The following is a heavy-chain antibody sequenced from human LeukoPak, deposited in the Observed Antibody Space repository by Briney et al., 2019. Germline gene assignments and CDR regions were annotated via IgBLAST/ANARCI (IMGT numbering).Heavy chain of an antibody. Sequence: ASVKVSCKASGYTFTSYYMHWVRQAPRQGLEWTGWINPNSGGTNYAQKFQGRVTMTRDTSISTAYMELSRLRSDDTAVYYCAREGSSSSGLFDYWGQGTLVTVSS. CDR2: INPNSGGT. CDR3: AREGSSSSGLFDY. J-gene: IGHJ4*02. V-gene: IGHV1-2*02. D-gene: IGHD6-6*01. CDR1: GYTFTSYY.